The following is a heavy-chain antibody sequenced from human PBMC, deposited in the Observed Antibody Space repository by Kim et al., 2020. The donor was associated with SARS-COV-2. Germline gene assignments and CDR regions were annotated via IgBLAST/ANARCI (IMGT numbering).Heavy chain of an antibody. CDR3: SNFADGGLLAL. J-gene: IGHJ2*01. D-gene: IGHD3-16*01. Sequence: GGSLRLSCAASGFSLTSYGMHWVRQAPGKGLEWLAGIWNDGSKKDYADSVKGRFTISRDNSKNTLYLQMNSLRVEDTAVYYCSNFADGGLLALWGHG. CDR2: IWNDGSKK. V-gene: IGHV3-33*06. CDR1: GFSLTSYG.